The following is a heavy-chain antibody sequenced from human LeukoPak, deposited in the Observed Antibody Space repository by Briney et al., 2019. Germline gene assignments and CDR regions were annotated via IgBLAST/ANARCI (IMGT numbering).Heavy chain of an antibody. CDR1: GFTFSSYA. J-gene: IGHJ6*04. CDR3: ARDGENYGMDV. CDR2: ISYDGSNK. Sequence: GGSLRLSCAASGFTFSSYAMHWVRQAPGKGLEWVAVISYDGSNKYYADSVKGRFTISRDNSKNTLYLQMNSLRAEDTAVYYCARDGENYGMDVWGKGTTVTVSS. V-gene: IGHV3-30-3*01. D-gene: IGHD3-10*01.